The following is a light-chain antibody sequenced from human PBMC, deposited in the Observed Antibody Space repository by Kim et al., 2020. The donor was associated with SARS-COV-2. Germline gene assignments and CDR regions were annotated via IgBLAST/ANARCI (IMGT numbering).Light chain of an antibody. CDR2: EDN. CDR1: SGSIASNY. V-gene: IGLV6-57*02. Sequence: LTQSHSVSESPGKTVTISCTGSSGSIASNYVQWYQQRPGSAPTTVIYEDNQRPSGVPDRFSGSIDSSSNSASLTISGLKTEDEADYYCQSYDSSTVVFGGGTQLTVL. CDR3: QSYDSSTVV. J-gene: IGLJ2*01.